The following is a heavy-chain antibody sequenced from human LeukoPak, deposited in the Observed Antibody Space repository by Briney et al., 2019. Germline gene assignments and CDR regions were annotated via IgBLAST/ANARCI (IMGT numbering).Heavy chain of an antibody. Sequence: PGESLKLSCKGSGYRFTDYWIAWVRQMPGKGLEWMGIVYPSNSETRYSPSFQGQVTISADKSISTGYLQWSSLKASDTAMYFCARHRYSGSDTQGFDYWGQGTPVTVSS. CDR2: VYPSNSET. D-gene: IGHD5-12*01. CDR1: GYRFTDYW. V-gene: IGHV5-51*01. CDR3: ARHRYSGSDTQGFDY. J-gene: IGHJ4*02.